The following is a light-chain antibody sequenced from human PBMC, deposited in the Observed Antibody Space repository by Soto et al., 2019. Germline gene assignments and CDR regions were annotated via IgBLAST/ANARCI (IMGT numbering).Light chain of an antibody. CDR1: QTITTY. V-gene: IGKV1-39*01. CDR2: SAS. Sequence: DIQMTQSPSSLSASIGDRVTITCRSSQTITTYLNWYQQIPGKAPKLLIYSASTLQTGVPSRYSGSGSGTEFTLTINSLHPEEFATYYCQQSYRSPPTFGQGTKLDIK. CDR3: QQSYRSPPT. J-gene: IGKJ1*01.